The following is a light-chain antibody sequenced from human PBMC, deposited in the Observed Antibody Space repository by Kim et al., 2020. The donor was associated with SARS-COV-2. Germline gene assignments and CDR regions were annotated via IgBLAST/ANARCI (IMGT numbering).Light chain of an antibody. CDR2: AAS. CDR3: QQYSGSSPP. J-gene: IGKJ4*01. CDR1: QCITNW. V-gene: IGKV1-5*03. Sequence: ASGGHRITISSRASQCITNWLSWYQQKPGKAPKLLIYAASTLENGVPSRFSGSGSGTEFTLSISSLHPDDVASYYCQQYSGSSPPFGGGTKVDI.